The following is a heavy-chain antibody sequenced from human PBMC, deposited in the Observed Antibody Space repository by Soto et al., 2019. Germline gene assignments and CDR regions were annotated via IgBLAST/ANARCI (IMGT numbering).Heavy chain of an antibody. CDR3: ARYNSYAIDY. D-gene: IGHD2-8*01. Sequence: SETLSLTCTVAGTSISSYDWSWIGQPPGKGLEWIANIHYSGTTNYNPSLASRVTLSVDTSKNQFSLKMTSVNAADRAMYFCARYNSYAIDYWGRGTLVTVSS. CDR2: IHYSGTT. CDR1: GTSISSYD. V-gene: IGHV4-59*01. J-gene: IGHJ4*02.